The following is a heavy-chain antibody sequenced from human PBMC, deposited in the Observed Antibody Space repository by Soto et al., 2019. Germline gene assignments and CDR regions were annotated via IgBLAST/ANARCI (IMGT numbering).Heavy chain of an antibody. D-gene: IGHD2-15*01. V-gene: IGHV4-39*01. CDR3: ARRPDCSGGSCYTGYYYYYMDV. Sequence: PSETLSLTCTVSGGSISSSSYYWGWIRQPPGKGLEWIGSIYYSGSTYYNPSLKSRVTISVDTSKNQFSLKLSSVTAADTAVYYCARRPDCSGGSCYTGYYYYYMDVWGKGTTVTVSS. CDR2: IYYSGST. J-gene: IGHJ6*03. CDR1: GGSISSSSYY.